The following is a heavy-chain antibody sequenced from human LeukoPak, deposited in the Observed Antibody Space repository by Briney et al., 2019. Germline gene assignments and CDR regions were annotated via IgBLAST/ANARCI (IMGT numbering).Heavy chain of an antibody. CDR2: INHSGST. J-gene: IGHJ6*03. CDR1: GGSFSGYY. Sequence: SETLSLTCAVYGGSFSGYYWSWIRQPPGKGLEWIGEINHSGSTNYNPSLKSRVTISVDTSKNQFSLKLSSVTAADTAVYYCGRVGYCSGGGCYPNGYYYYYYYMDVWGKGTTVTVSS. V-gene: IGHV4-34*01. D-gene: IGHD2-15*01. CDR3: GRVGYCSGGGCYPNGYYYYYYYMDV.